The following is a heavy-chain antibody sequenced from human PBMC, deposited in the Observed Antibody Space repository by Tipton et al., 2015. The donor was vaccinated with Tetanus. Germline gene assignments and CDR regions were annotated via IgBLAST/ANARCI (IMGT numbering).Heavy chain of an antibody. CDR1: GFTFDDYA. Sequence: SLRLSCAASGFTFDDYAMHWVRQAPGKGLEWVSGISWNSGSIGYADSVKGRSTISRDNAKNSLYLQMNSLRAEDTALYYCAKAVSYYGMDVWGQGTTVTVSS. V-gene: IGHV3-9*01. D-gene: IGHD5/OR15-5a*01. J-gene: IGHJ6*02. CDR2: ISWNSGSI. CDR3: AKAVSYYGMDV.